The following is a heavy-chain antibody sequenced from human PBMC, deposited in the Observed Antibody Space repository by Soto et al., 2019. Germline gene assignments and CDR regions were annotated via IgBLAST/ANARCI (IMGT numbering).Heavy chain of an antibody. D-gene: IGHD6-19*01. Sequence: EVQLLESGGGLVQPGGSLRLSCAASGFTFSSYAMSWVRQAPGKGLEWVSAISGSGGSTYYADSVKGRFTISRDNSKNTLYLQMNSLRAEDTAVYYCAKDLVEQWLVRMESTSFDYWGQGTLVTVSS. CDR1: GFTFSSYA. CDR3: AKDLVEQWLVRMESTSFDY. J-gene: IGHJ4*02. CDR2: ISGSGGST. V-gene: IGHV3-23*01.